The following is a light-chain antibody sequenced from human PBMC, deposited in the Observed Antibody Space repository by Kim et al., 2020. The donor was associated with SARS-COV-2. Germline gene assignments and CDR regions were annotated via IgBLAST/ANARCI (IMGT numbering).Light chain of an antibody. V-gene: IGKV2-30*01. Sequence: HPASISDRSSQSLVYSDGNTSLNWFQQRPGQSPRRLIYKVSNRDSGVPDRFSGSGSGTDFTLRISRVEAEDVGVYYCMQGIHPITFGQGTRLEIK. CDR2: KVS. J-gene: IGKJ5*01. CDR3: MQGIHPIT. CDR1: QSLVYSDGNTS.